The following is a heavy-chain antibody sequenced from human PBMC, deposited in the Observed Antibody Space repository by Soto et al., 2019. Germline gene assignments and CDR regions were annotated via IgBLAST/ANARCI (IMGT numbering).Heavy chain of an antibody. CDR3: ARALDCSSTSCYGLGIDY. CDR1: GFTFSSYW. Sequence: GGSLRLSCAASGFTFSSYWMHWVRQAPGEGLVWVSRIKSDGSSTSYADSVKGRFTISRDNAKNTLYLQMNSLRVEDTAVYYCARALDCSSTSCYGLGIDYWGQGILVTVSS. CDR2: IKSDGSST. V-gene: IGHV3-74*01. J-gene: IGHJ4*02. D-gene: IGHD2-2*01.